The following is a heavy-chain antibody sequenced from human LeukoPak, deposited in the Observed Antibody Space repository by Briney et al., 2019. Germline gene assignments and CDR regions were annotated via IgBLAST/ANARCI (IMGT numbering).Heavy chain of an antibody. Sequence: PGGSLRLSCAASGFAFSTYDMSWVRQAPGKGLEWVSAISGSGGSTYADSVKGRFTISRDNSKNTLYLQMNSLRAEDTAVYYCARHGYGYNYYYYYYGMDVWGQGTTVTVSS. D-gene: IGHD5-24*01. J-gene: IGHJ6*02. V-gene: IGHV3-23*01. CDR3: ARHGYGYNYYYYYYGMDV. CDR2: ISGSGGST. CDR1: GFAFSTYD.